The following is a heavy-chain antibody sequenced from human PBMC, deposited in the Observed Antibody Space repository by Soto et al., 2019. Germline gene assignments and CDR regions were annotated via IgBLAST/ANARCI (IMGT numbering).Heavy chain of an antibody. CDR2: IYYSGST. CDR3: ARSSYYYDSSGYYSYYFDY. Sequence: SETLSLTCTVSGGSISSYYWSWIRQPPGKGLEWIGYIYYSGSTNYNPSLKSRVTISVDTSKNQFSLKLSSVTAADTAVYYCARSSYYYDSSGYYSYYFDYWGQGTLVTVS. CDR1: GGSISSYY. V-gene: IGHV4-59*01. D-gene: IGHD3-22*01. J-gene: IGHJ4*02.